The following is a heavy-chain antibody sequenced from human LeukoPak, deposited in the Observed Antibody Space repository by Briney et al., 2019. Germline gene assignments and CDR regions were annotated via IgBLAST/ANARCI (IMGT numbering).Heavy chain of an antibody. V-gene: IGHV3-9*01. Sequence: PGGSLRLSCAASGFTFDDYAMHWVRQAPGKDLEWVSGISWNSGSIGYADSVKGRFTISRDNAKNSLNLQMNSLRDEDTALYYSAKVPSRLAYIMDVWGQGTTVTVSS. CDR2: ISWNSGSI. CDR1: GFTFDDYA. J-gene: IGHJ6*02. D-gene: IGHD2-2*01. CDR3: AKVPSRLAYIMDV.